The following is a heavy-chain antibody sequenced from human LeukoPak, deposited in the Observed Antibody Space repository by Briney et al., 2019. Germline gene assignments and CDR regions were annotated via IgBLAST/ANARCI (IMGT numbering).Heavy chain of an antibody. D-gene: IGHD6-19*01. CDR2: TYYRSKWYN. V-gene: IGHV6-1*01. Sequence: GLEWLGRTYYRSKWYNHYAVSVKSRITINPDTSKNQFSLQLNSVTPEDTAVYYCARSSGWIDYWGQGTLVTVSS. CDR3: ARSSGWIDY. J-gene: IGHJ4*02.